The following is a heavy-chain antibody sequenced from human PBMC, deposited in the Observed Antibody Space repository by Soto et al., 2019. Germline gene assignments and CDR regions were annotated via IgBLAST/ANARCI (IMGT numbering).Heavy chain of an antibody. CDR3: VRDSSSWPYSSDS. J-gene: IGHJ4*02. CDR1: GGSIMHYH. V-gene: IGHV4-59*01. D-gene: IGHD6-13*01. Sequence: PSETLSLSCTVSGGSIMHYHWSWIRQPPGKGLEWIGYVYYSGSTNYNPSFRSRASLSVDMSKNQFSLKLTSVTAADTALYFCVRDSSSWPYSSDSCGQAPLATV. CDR2: VYYSGST.